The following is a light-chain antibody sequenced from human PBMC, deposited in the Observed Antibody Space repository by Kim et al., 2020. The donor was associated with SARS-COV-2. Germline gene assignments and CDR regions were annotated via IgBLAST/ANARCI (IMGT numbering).Light chain of an antibody. CDR1: QSVGSN. Sequence: EIVMTQSPATVSVSPGERATLSCRASQSVGSNLAWYQKKPGQAPRLLLYGASTRATGIPARFSGSGSGTEFSLTISSLQSEDVAVYYCQQFYKWPPITFGQGTRLEIK. V-gene: IGKV3-15*01. CDR3: QQFYKWPPIT. J-gene: IGKJ5*01. CDR2: GAS.